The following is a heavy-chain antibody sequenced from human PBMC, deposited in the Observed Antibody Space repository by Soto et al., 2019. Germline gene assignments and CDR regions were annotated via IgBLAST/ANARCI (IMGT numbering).Heavy chain of an antibody. J-gene: IGHJ6*02. D-gene: IGHD2-15*01. CDR3: ARDCSGGSCYPGMDV. CDR1: GFNFNSYT. V-gene: IGHV3-21*01. CDR2: ISSSGYI. Sequence: EVQLVESGGGLVKPGGSLRLSCAASGFNFNSYTINWVRQAPGKRLEWLSSISSSGYIFSTDSVRGRFTTSRDNAKNSVYLQINRQRAEDTAVYFCARDCSGGSCYPGMDVWGQGTTVTVSS.